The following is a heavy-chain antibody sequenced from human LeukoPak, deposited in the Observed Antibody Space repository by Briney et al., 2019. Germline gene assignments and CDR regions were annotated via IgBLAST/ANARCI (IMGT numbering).Heavy chain of an antibody. CDR1: GFTFSSYW. J-gene: IGHJ4*02. CDR2: IKQDGSEK. D-gene: IGHD3-9*01. CDR3: VTNFDPDVD. V-gene: IGHV3-7*01. Sequence: PGGSLRLSCAASGFTFSSYWMSWVRQAPGKGLEWVANIKQDGSEKHYVDSVKGRFTISRDNAKNSLYLQMNSLRAEDTAVYYCVTNFDPDVDWGQGTLVTVSS.